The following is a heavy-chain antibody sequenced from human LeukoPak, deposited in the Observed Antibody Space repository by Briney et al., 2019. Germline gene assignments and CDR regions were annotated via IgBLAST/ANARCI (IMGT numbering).Heavy chain of an antibody. D-gene: IGHD4-17*01. Sequence: PSETLSLTCTVSGGSISSYYWSWIRQPPGKGLEWIGYIYYSGSTNSNPSLKSRVTISVDTSKNQFSPKLSSVTAADTAVYYCARRVAVNPRYYFDYWGQGTLVTVSS. J-gene: IGHJ4*02. CDR1: GGSISSYY. V-gene: IGHV4-59*08. CDR3: ARRVAVNPRYYFDY. CDR2: IYYSGST.